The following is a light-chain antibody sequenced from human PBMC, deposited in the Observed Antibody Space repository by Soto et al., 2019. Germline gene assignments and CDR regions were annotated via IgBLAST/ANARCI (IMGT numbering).Light chain of an antibody. CDR2: GAS. CDR3: QQYGSSGT. J-gene: IGKJ1*01. Sequence: EIVLTQSPATLSLSPGERATLSCRASQSVSSYLAWYQQKPGQAPRLLMSGASRRATGVPDRFSGSGSGTDFTLTISRLEPEDFAVYYCQQYGSSGTFGQGTKV. CDR1: QSVSSY. V-gene: IGKV3-20*01.